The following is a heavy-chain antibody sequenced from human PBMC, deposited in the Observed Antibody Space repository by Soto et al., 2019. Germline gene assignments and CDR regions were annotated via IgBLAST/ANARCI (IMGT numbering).Heavy chain of an antibody. Sequence: NPSETLSLTCTVSGGSISSGGYYRSWIRQHPGKGLEWIGYIYYSGSTYYNPSLKSRVTISVDTSKNQFSLKLSSVTAADTAVYYCARDREYYDFWSGYWYYYYGMDVWGQGTTVTVSS. D-gene: IGHD3-3*01. V-gene: IGHV4-31*03. CDR1: GGSISSGGYY. CDR3: ARDREYYDFWSGYWYYYYGMDV. CDR2: IYYSGST. J-gene: IGHJ6*02.